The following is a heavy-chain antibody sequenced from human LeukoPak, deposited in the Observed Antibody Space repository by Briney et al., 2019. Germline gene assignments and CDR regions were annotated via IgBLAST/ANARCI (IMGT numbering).Heavy chain of an antibody. CDR2: MNPNSGNT. D-gene: IGHD3-22*01. CDR3: ARRMIVVATDAFDI. Sequence: ASVKVSCKASGYTFTSYDINWVRQATGQGLEWMGWMNPNSGNTGYAQKFQGRVTMTRNTSISTAYMELSSLRSEDTAVYDCARRMIVVATDAFDIWGQGTMVTVSS. J-gene: IGHJ3*02. V-gene: IGHV1-8*01. CDR1: GYTFTSYD.